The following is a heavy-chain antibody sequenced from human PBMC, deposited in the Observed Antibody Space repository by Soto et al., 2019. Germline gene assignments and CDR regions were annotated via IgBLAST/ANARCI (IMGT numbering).Heavy chain of an antibody. CDR3: TKVVGLAGQD. V-gene: IGHV3-7*01. CDR2: IKQDGREK. CDR1: GLTFSNYW. D-gene: IGHD6-19*01. J-gene: IGHJ4*02. Sequence: EVQLEESGGTLVQPGGSLRLSCAASGLTFSNYWMSWVRQAPGKGLEWVVNIKQDGREKYYVDSVRGRFTISRDNAKNSLYLQMSSLRAEDTAVYYCTKVVGLAGQDWGQGTLVTVSS.